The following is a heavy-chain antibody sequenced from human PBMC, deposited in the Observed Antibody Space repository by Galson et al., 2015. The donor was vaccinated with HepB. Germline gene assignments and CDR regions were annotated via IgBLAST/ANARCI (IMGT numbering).Heavy chain of an antibody. CDR2: IKSKTDGGTT. D-gene: IGHD2-2*01. CDR1: GFTFSNAW. Sequence: SLRLSCAASGFTFSNAWMSWVRQAPGKGLEWVGRIKSKTDGGTTDYAAPVKGRFTISRDDSKNTLYLQMNSLKTEDTAVYYCTTENIVVVPAAMFWYYYGMDVWGQGTTVTVSS. V-gene: IGHV3-15*01. J-gene: IGHJ6*02. CDR3: TTENIVVVPAAMFWYYYGMDV.